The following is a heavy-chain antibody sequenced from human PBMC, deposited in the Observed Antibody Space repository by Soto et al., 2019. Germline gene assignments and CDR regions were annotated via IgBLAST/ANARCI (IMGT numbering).Heavy chain of an antibody. D-gene: IGHD1-20*01. Sequence: QITLKESGPTLVKPTQTLTLTCTFSGLSLSTSGVGVGWIRQPPGKALEWLALIYWDDDKRYSPSLKSRLTITKDTSKNQVVLIMTNMDPVDTATYYCAHGMTDGAGMDVWGQATTVTVSS. J-gene: IGHJ6*02. CDR1: GLSLSTSGVG. V-gene: IGHV2-5*02. CDR2: IYWDDDK. CDR3: AHGMTDGAGMDV.